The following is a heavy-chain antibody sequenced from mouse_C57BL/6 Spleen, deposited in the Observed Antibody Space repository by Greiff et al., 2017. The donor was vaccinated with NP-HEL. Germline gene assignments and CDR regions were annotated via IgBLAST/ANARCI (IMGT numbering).Heavy chain of an antibody. J-gene: IGHJ3*01. Sequence: QVQLQQPGAELVMPGASVKLSCKASGYTFTSYWMHWVKQRPGQGLEWIGEIDPSDSYTNYNQKFKGKSTLTVDKSSSTAYMQLSSLTSEDSAVYYCASYDCYYRFAYWGQGTLVTVSA. CDR1: GYTFTSYW. V-gene: IGHV1-69*01. D-gene: IGHD2-3*01. CDR2: IDPSDSYT. CDR3: ASYDCYYRFAY.